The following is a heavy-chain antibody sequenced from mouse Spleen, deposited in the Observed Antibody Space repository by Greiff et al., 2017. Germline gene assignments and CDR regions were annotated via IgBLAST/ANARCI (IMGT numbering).Heavy chain of an antibody. Sequence: EVKLVESEGGLVQPGSSMKLSCTASGFTFSDYYMAWVRQVPEKGLEWVANINYDGSSTYYLDSLKSRFIISRDNAKNILYLQMSSLKSEDTATYYCAREETTYFDYWGQGTTLTVSS. D-gene: IGHD2-1*01. CDR3: AREETTYFDY. CDR2: INYDGSST. J-gene: IGHJ2*01. V-gene: IGHV5-16*01. CDR1: GFTFSDYY.